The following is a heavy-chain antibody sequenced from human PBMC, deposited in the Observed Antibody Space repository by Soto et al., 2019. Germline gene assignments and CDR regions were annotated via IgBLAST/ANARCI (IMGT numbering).Heavy chain of an antibody. V-gene: IGHV3-30*18. D-gene: IGHD6-19*01. CDR1: GFTFSSYG. Sequence: QVQLVESGGGVVQPGRSLRLSCAASGFTFSSYGMHWVRQAPGKGLEWVAVISYDGSNKYYADSVKGRFTISRDNSKNTLYLQMNSLRAEDTAVYYCAKAGFVYYYGMDVWGQGTTVTVSS. CDR2: ISYDGSNK. CDR3: AKAGFVYYYGMDV. J-gene: IGHJ6*02.